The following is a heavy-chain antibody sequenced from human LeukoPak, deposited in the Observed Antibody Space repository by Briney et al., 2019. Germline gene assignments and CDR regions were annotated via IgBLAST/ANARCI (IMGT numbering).Heavy chain of an antibody. J-gene: IGHJ3*02. CDR3: ARGGPTVVTLDAFDI. CDR2: ISSSSSTI. D-gene: IGHD4-23*01. V-gene: IGHV3-48*01. Sequence: GGSLRLSCAASGFTFSSYSMNWVRQAPGKGLEWVSYISSSSSTIYYAASVKGRFTISRDNAKNSLYLQMNSLRAEDTAVYYCARGGPTVVTLDAFDIWGQGTMVTVSS. CDR1: GFTFSSYS.